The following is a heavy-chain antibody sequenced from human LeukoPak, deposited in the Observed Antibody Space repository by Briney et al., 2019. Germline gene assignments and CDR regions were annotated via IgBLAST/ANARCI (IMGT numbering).Heavy chain of an antibody. CDR2: ISGSGGST. CDR3: AKVQYSSGWYGPYFDY. CDR1: GFTFSSYA. J-gene: IGHJ4*02. D-gene: IGHD6-19*01. Sequence: GGSLRLSCAASGFTFSSYAMSWARQAPGKGLEWVSAISGSGGSTYYADSVKGRFTISRDNSKNTLYLQMNSLRAEDTAVYYCAKVQYSSGWYGPYFDYWGQGTLVTVSS. V-gene: IGHV3-23*01.